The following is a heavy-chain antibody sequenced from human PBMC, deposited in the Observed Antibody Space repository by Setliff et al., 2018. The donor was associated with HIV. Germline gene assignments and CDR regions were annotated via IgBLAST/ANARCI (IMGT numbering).Heavy chain of an antibody. Sequence: PGGSLRLSCAASGFTFSSYPMHWVRQAPGKGLEWVALVSHDGSYKYYADSVQGRFTISRDNSKNTLYLQMNSLRAGDTALYYCARHWGNSFDIWGQGTLVTVSS. CDR2: VSHDGSYK. V-gene: IGHV3-30*04. CDR1: GFTFSSYP. J-gene: IGHJ3*02. D-gene: IGHD7-27*01. CDR3: ARHWGNSFDI.